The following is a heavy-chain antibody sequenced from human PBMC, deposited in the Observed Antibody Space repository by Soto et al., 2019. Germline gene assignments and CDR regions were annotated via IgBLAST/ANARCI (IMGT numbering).Heavy chain of an antibody. CDR3: ARGYGGYDY. J-gene: IGHJ4*02. D-gene: IGHD5-12*01. V-gene: IGHV3-23*01. Sequence: GGSLRLSCTASGFVFRTYAMSWVRQAPDKGLEWVSGLSGSGGGTYYADSVKGRFTISRDNYKNTLYLQMNSLRAEDTALYYCARGYGGYDYWGQGTLVTVSS. CDR2: LSGSGGGT. CDR1: GFVFRTYA.